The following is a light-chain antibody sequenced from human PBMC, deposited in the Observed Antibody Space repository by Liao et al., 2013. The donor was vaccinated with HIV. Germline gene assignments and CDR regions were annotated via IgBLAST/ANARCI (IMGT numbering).Light chain of an antibody. V-gene: IGLV3-1*01. CDR1: TLGNKF. CDR2: QDS. CDR3: QVWDRTSDHLAV. J-gene: IGLJ1*01. Sequence: SYELSQPPSVSVSPGQTATITCSGDTLGNKFACWYQQRPGQSPVLVIYQDSKRPSGIPERFSGSNSGNTATLTISWVEDGDEADYYCQVWDRTSDHLAVFGTGTKVTVL.